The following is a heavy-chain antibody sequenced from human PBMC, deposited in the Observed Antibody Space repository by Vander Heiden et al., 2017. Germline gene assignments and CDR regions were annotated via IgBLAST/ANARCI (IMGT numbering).Heavy chain of an antibody. Sequence: QVQLVESGGGVVQPGRSLRLSWAASGFTFSSYGTHWVRQAPGKGLEWVAVISYDGSNKYYADSVKGRFTISRDNSKNTLYLQMNSLRAEDTAVYYCAKDLGLQWELRGNYFDYWGQGTLVTVSS. V-gene: IGHV3-30*18. CDR2: ISYDGSNK. D-gene: IGHD1-26*01. CDR1: GFTFSSYG. CDR3: AKDLGLQWELRGNYFDY. J-gene: IGHJ4*02.